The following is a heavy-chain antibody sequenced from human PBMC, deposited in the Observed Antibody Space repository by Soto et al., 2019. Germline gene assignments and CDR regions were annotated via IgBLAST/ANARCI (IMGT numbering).Heavy chain of an antibody. J-gene: IGHJ6*02. CDR1: GGTFNNYP. V-gene: IGHV1-69*01. D-gene: IGHD5-12*01. Sequence: QVQLVQSGAEVKKPGSSVKVSCKASGGTFNNYPITWVRQAPGEGLEWMGGSIPIFGTANYAQKFQGRVTISVDESTSTAYRELSSLRSEDTAVYYCARGRGYSGDDHYYYSDMDVWGQGTTVTVSS. CDR3: ARGRGYSGDDHYYYSDMDV. CDR2: SIPIFGTA.